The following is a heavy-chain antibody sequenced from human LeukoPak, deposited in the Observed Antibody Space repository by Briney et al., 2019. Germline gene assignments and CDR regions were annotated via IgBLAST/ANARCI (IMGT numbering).Heavy chain of an antibody. CDR3: ARDDTLQQLVSGFDY. V-gene: IGHV4-59*12. CDR2: IYYSGST. CDR1: GGSISSYY. J-gene: IGHJ4*02. Sequence: ETLSLTCTVSGGSISSYYWSWIRQPPGKGLEWIGYIYYSGSTNYNPSLKSRVTISVDTSKNQFSLKLSSVTAADTAVYYCARDDTLQQLVSGFDYWGQGTLVTVSS. D-gene: IGHD6-13*01.